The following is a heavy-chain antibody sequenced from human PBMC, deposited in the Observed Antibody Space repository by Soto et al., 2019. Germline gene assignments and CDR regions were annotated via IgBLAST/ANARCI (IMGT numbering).Heavy chain of an antibody. V-gene: IGHV4-59*01. CDR3: ARVRLVQGYTVDY. CDR2: IYYSGST. D-gene: IGHD3-10*01. CDR1: GGSISSYY. Sequence: QVQLQESGPGLVKPSETLSLTCTVSGGSISSYYWSWIRQPPGKGLEWIGYIYYSGSTNYNPSLKSRVTISVDTSKNQFSLKLSSVTAADTAVYYCARVRLVQGYTVDYWGQGTLVTVSS. J-gene: IGHJ4*02.